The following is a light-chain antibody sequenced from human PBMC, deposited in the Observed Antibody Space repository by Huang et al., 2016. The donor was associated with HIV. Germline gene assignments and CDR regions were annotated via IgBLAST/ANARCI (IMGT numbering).Light chain of an antibody. J-gene: IGKJ2*01. CDR2: GAS. CDR3: QQYNNWPYT. Sequence: DTVMTQTPATLSVSPGARATLSCRASQSVGSKLAWFQQQPGQAPRLLIHGASTRATGIPASFSGSGSGTEFTLTISSLQSEDFAVYYCQQYNNWPYTFGQGTKLEIK. V-gene: IGKV3-15*01. CDR1: QSVGSK.